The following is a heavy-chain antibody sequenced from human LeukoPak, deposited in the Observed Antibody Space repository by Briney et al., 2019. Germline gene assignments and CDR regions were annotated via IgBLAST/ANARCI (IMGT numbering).Heavy chain of an antibody. CDR3: AKDSSGSYGADFDY. J-gene: IGHJ4*02. CDR2: ISWYSGSI. Sequence: GGSLRLSCAASGFTFDDYAKHWVRQAPGKGLEWVSGISWYSGSIGYADSVNVRFAISRFNAKNSLDLQMNSLRAEDTGLYYCAKDSSGSYGADFDYWGQGTLVTVSS. CDR1: GFTFDDYA. D-gene: IGHD1-26*01. V-gene: IGHV3-9*01.